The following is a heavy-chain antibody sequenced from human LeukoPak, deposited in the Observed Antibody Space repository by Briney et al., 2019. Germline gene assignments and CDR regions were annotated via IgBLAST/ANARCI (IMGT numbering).Heavy chain of an antibody. V-gene: IGHV4-30-4*01. D-gene: IGHD3-22*01. CDR1: GGSISSGDYY. J-gene: IGHJ4*02. CDR3: ATHSSSYSYFDY. Sequence: PSETLSLTCIVSGGSISSGDYYWSWIRQPPGKGLEWIGYIYYSGSTYYNPSPKSRITMSVDTSKNQFSLKLSSVTAADTAVYYCATHSSSYSYFDYWGQGTLVTVSS. CDR2: IYYSGST.